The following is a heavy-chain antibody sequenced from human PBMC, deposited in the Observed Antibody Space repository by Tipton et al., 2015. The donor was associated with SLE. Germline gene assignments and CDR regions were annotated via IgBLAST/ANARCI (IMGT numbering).Heavy chain of an antibody. V-gene: IGHV4-59*01. CDR1: GVSISTYY. CDR3: ARGEDTYFYDGTCYRSDFDV. CDR2: FYFSGSS. J-gene: IGHJ3*01. Sequence: TLSLTCSVSGVSISTYYWSWIRQTPGKGLAWIGFFYFSGSSQYNTSLKSRVASSADTSNNQFSLELRSVTAADTAVYYCARGEDTYFYDGTCYRSDFDVWGPGTMVTVSS. D-gene: IGHD3-22*01.